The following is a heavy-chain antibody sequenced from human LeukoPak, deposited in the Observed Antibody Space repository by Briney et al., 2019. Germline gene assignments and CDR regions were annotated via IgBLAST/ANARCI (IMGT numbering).Heavy chain of an antibody. CDR3: AREAADSTDY. Sequence: GGSLRLSCAASGFPFSTYSMNWVRQAPGKGLEWVSYISTSSSYIYYADSVKGRFTISRDNAKNSLYLQMNSLRAEDTAVYYCAREAADSTDYWGQGTLVTVSS. J-gene: IGHJ4*02. D-gene: IGHD2-15*01. CDR1: GFPFSTYS. V-gene: IGHV3-21*05. CDR2: ISTSSSYI.